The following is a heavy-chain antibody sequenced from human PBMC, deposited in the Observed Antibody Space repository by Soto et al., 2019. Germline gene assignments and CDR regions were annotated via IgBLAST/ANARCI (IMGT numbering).Heavy chain of an antibody. CDR3: AKESSSPGFEVLYYGMDV. Sequence: PGGSLRLSCAASGFTFSSYGMHWVRQAPGKGLEWVAVISYDGSNKYYADSVKGRFTISRDNSKNTLYLQMNSLRAEDTAVYYCAKESSSPGFEVLYYGMDVWGQGTTVTVSS. J-gene: IGHJ6*02. D-gene: IGHD6-6*01. V-gene: IGHV3-30*18. CDR1: GFTFSSYG. CDR2: ISYDGSNK.